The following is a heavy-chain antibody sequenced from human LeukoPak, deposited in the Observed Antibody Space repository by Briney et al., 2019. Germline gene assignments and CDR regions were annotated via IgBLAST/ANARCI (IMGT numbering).Heavy chain of an antibody. Sequence: ASVKVSCKASGSTFTGYYMHWVRQAPGQGLEWMGRINPNSGGTNYAQKFQGRVTMTRDTSISTAYMELSSLRSEDTAVYYCARGLYCSSTSCYHNWFDPWGQGTLVTVSS. J-gene: IGHJ5*02. CDR3: ARGLYCSSTSCYHNWFDP. CDR2: INPNSGGT. D-gene: IGHD2-2*01. V-gene: IGHV1-2*06. CDR1: GSTFTGYY.